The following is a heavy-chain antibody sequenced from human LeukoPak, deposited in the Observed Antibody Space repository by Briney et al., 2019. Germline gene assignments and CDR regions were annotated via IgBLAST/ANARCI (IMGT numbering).Heavy chain of an antibody. J-gene: IGHJ3*01. D-gene: IGHD3-10*01. Sequence: PSETLSLTCTVSGVSISSSNSYWGWIRQPPGKGLEWIGSIYYSGNTYYNASLKSQVSISIDTSKNQFSLKLTSVTAADTAVYYCARDYKGAFDVWGQGTMVTVSS. CDR2: IYYSGNT. CDR3: ARDYKGAFDV. CDR1: GVSISSSNSY. V-gene: IGHV4-39*07.